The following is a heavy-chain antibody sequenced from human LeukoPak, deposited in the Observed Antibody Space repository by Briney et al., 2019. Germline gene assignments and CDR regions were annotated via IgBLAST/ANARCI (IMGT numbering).Heavy chain of an antibody. CDR2: MNPNSGNT. Sequence: ASVKVSCKASGYTFTSYDINWVRQATGQGLEWMGWMNPNSGNTGYAQKFQGRVTMTRNTSISTVYMELSSLRSEDTAVYYCARDLGYQSSVTTTGSYWGQGTLVTVSS. D-gene: IGHD4-17*01. CDR1: GYTFTSYD. J-gene: IGHJ4*02. CDR3: ARDLGYQSSVTTTGSY. V-gene: IGHV1-8*01.